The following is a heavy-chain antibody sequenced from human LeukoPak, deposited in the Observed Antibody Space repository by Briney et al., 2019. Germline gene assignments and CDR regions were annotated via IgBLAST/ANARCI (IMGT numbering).Heavy chain of an antibody. Sequence: SQTLSLTCAISGDSVSSNSAAWNWIRQSPSRGLEWLGRTYYRSKWYNDYAVSVKSRITINPDTSKNQFSLQLNSVTPEDTAVYYCARDHRQSLWPDYYYGMDVWGQGTTVTVSS. D-gene: IGHD2-21*01. J-gene: IGHJ6*02. CDR2: TYYRSKWYN. CDR3: ARDHRQSLWPDYYYGMDV. V-gene: IGHV6-1*01. CDR1: GDSVSSNSAA.